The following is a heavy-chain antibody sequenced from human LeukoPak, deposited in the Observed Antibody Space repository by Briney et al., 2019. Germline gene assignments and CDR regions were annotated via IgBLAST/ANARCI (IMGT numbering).Heavy chain of an antibody. CDR1: GGSFSSYF. D-gene: IGHD6-6*01. CDR3: ARKSIAADAFDI. CDR2: IYYSGST. J-gene: IGHJ3*02. Sequence: PSETLSLTCTVSGGSFSSYFWSWIRQPPGKGLEWIGFIYYSGSTNYNPSLKSRVTISVDTSKNQFSLKLSSVTAADTALYYCARKSIAADAFDIWGQGTMVTVSS. V-gene: IGHV4-59*01.